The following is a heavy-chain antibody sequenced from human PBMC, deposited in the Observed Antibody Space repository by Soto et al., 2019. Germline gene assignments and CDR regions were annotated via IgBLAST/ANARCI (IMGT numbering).Heavy chain of an antibody. D-gene: IGHD3-22*01. CDR2: IDWDDDK. J-gene: IGHJ4*02. Sequence: SGPPLVNLTQTLTLTCTFSRLSLSPSAMCVSWIRQPPGNALEWLARIDWDDDKYYSTSLKTRLTISKDTSKNQVVLTMTNMDPVDTATYYCARSTYYYDSSGYGFYYFDYWGQGTLVTVSS. CDR1: RLSLSPSAMC. V-gene: IGHV2-70*11. CDR3: ARSTYYYDSSGYGFYYFDY.